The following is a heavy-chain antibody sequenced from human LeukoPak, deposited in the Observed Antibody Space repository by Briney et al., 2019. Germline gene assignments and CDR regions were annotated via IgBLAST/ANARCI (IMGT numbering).Heavy chain of an antibody. J-gene: IGHJ4*02. CDR1: GGSFSGYY. CDR3: ARGRGYNSFDY. V-gene: IGHV4-34*01. D-gene: IGHD3-16*02. Sequence: SETLSLTCAVSGGSFSGYYWSWIRQPPGKGLEWIGEINHSGSTNYNPSLKSRVTMSVDTSKNQFSLKLNSVTAADTAVYYCARGRGYNSFDYWGQGTLVTVSS. CDR2: INHSGST.